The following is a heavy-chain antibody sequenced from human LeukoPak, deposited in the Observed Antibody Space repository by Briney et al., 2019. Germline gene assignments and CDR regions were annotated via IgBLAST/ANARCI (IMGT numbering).Heavy chain of an antibody. CDR1: GFTFSGYW. J-gene: IGHJ3*02. CDR2: INSDGSST. Sequence: GGSLRLSCAASGFTFSGYWMSWVRQAPGKGLVWVSRINSDGSSTSYADSVKGRFTISRDNAKNTLYLQMNSLRAEDTAVYYCTREKDYYDSSGYYRDAFDIWGQGTKVTASS. D-gene: IGHD3-22*01. V-gene: IGHV3-74*01. CDR3: TREKDYYDSSGYYRDAFDI.